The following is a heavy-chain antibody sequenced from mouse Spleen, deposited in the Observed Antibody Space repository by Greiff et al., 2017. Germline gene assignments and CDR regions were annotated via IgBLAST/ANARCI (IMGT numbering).Heavy chain of an antibody. D-gene: IGHD2-4*01. V-gene: IGHV5-17*01. J-gene: IGHJ2*01. CDR1: GFTFSDYG. Sequence: DVHLVESGGGLVKPGGSLKLSCAASGFTFSDYGMHWVRQAPEKGLEWVAYISSGSSTIYYADTVKGRFTISRDNAKNTLFLQMTSLRSEDTAMYYCAKPYDYDGRDFDYWGQGTTLTVSS. CDR2: ISSGSSTI. CDR3: AKPYDYDGRDFDY.